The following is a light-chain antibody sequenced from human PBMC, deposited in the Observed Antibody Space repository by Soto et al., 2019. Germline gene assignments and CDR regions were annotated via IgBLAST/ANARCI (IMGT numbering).Light chain of an antibody. CDR3: QQYNRYSYS. CDR2: DAS. J-gene: IGKJ2*01. Sequence: DIQMTQSPSTLSASVGDRVTITCRASQSISSWLAWYQQKPGKAPKLLIYDASSLESGVPSRFSGSGSGTEFTLTISSLQPDDFASYYCQQYNRYSYSFGQGTKLEI. CDR1: QSISSW. V-gene: IGKV1-5*01.